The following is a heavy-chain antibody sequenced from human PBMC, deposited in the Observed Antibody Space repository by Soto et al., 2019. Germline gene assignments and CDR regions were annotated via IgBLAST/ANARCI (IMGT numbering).Heavy chain of an antibody. V-gene: IGHV4-59*03. J-gene: IGHJ4*02. CDR1: GGSISVYY. D-gene: IGHD5-18*01. CDR3: APVDTAMANGY. CDR2: IYDSGSP. Sequence: PSETLSLTCTISGGSISVYYWSWIRQPPGQALEWIGYIYDSGSPYYNPSLRSRVIISADTSKNQISLKLTSATAADTAVYYCAPVDTAMANGYWGQGTLVTVSS.